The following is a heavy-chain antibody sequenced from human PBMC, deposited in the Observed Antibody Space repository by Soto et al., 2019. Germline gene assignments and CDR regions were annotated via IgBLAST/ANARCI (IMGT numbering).Heavy chain of an antibody. Sequence: SGPTGEPTQTLTLTCTFSGFSLSTSGMCVGWIRQPPGKALEWLALIDWDDDKYYSTSLKTRLTISKDTSKNQVVLTMTNMDPVDTATYYCARIRYFDWLPSHFDYWGQGTLVTVSS. D-gene: IGHD3-9*01. J-gene: IGHJ4*02. CDR2: IDWDDDK. CDR3: ARIRYFDWLPSHFDY. CDR1: GFSLSTSGMC. V-gene: IGHV2-70*01.